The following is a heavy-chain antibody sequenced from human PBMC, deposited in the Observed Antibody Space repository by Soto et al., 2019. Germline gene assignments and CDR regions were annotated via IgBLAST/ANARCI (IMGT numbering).Heavy chain of an antibody. V-gene: IGHV1-58*01. Sequence: QMHLVQSGPEVKRPGTSVKVSCKASGFNFTGSAVQWVRQARGQRLEWLGWIVVDSGNTNYAQRFQERLTITRDMSTSTAYIELSSLRSEDTAVYYCEADPVAAQAYYYYYMDVWGEGTTVTVSS. CDR2: IVVDSGNT. CDR1: GFNFTGSA. D-gene: IGHD2-15*01. CDR3: EADPVAAQAYYYYYMDV. J-gene: IGHJ6*03.